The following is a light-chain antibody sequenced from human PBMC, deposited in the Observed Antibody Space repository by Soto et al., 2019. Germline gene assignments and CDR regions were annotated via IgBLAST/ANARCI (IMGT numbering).Light chain of an antibody. CDR2: YVS. Sequence: QSALTQPRSVSGSPGQSVTISCTGTSSDVGAYNVVSWYQQRPGEAPKLIIYYVSQRPSAVPARFSASKSGNTASLTISGLQADDEADYYCCSRGASFNWVFGGGTKLTVL. J-gene: IGLJ3*02. V-gene: IGLV2-11*01. CDR3: CSRGASFNWV. CDR1: SSDVGAYNV.